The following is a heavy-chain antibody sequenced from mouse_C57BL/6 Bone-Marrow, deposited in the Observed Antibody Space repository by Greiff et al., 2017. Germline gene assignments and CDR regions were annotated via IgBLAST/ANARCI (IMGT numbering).Heavy chain of an antibody. D-gene: IGHD1-1*01. V-gene: IGHV1-81*01. J-gene: IGHJ2*01. Sequence: VQLQQSGAELARPGASVKLSCTASGYTFTSYGISWVKQRTGQGLEWIGEIYPRSGNTYYNEKFKGKATLTADTSSSTAYMQLRSLTSEDSAVYFCARRIYYLDYWGQGTTLTVSS. CDR1: GYTFTSYG. CDR3: ARRIYYLDY. CDR2: IYPRSGNT.